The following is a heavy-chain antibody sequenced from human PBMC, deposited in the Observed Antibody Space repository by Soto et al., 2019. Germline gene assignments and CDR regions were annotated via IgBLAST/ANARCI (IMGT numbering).Heavy chain of an antibody. Sequence: EVQLVESGGGLVKPWVSLILSCAASGFTFSSYSMNWVRQAPGKGLEWVSSISSSSSYIYYADSVKGRFTISRDNAKNSLYLQMNSLRAEDTAVYYCARVGLFAFDIWGQGTMVTVSS. J-gene: IGHJ3*02. CDR2: ISSSSSYI. V-gene: IGHV3-21*01. CDR3: ARVGLFAFDI. CDR1: GFTFSSYS.